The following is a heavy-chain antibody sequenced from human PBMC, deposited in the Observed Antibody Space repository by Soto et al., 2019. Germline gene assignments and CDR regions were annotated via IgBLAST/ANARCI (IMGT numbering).Heavy chain of an antibody. CDR1: GFTFSIYW. Sequence: EVQLVESGGGLVQPGGSLRLSCAASGFTFSIYWMHWVRQAPGKGLVWVSRMNMDGSRTSYADFAKGRFTISRDDAKSTGYLQMSHLSAEDTAVYYCVRGDGDRYDGHGYLGRHWGQGTLVTVSS. CDR3: VRGDGDRYDGHGYLGRH. CDR2: MNMDGSRT. D-gene: IGHD3-22*01. V-gene: IGHV3-74*01. J-gene: IGHJ4*02.